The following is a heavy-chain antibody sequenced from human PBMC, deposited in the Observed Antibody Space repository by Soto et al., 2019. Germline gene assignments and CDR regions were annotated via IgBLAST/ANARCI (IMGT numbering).Heavy chain of an antibody. D-gene: IGHD3-22*01. CDR1: GGSISSGDYY. V-gene: IGHV4-30-4*01. CDR2: IYYSGST. CDR3: AVRAGYYDSSGYSLDY. J-gene: IGHJ4*02. Sequence: QVQLQESGPGLVKPSQTLSLTCTVSGGSISSGDYYWSWIRQPPGKGLEWIGYIYYSGSTYYNPSLKSRVTISVDTSKNQFSLKLSSVTAADTAVYYCAVRAGYYDSSGYSLDYWGQGTLVTVSS.